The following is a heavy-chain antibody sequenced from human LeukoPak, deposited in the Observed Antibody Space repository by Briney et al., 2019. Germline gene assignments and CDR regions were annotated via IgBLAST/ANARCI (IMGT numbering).Heavy chain of an antibody. J-gene: IGHJ4*02. V-gene: IGHV3-48*04. CDR3: ARDAVVTDTDGLLGY. CDR1: GFTFSSYS. CDR2: ISSSSSSTI. D-gene: IGHD2-21*02. Sequence: GGSLRLSCAASGFTFSSYSMNWVRQAPGKGLEWVSYISSSSSSTIYYADSVKGRFTISRDNAKNSLYLQMNSLRAEDTAVYYCARDAVVTDTDGLLGYWGQGTLVTVSS.